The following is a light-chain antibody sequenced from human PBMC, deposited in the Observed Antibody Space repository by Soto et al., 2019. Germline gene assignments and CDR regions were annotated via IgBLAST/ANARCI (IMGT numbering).Light chain of an antibody. CDR1: SSNIGSYA. V-gene: IGLV1-44*01. J-gene: IGLJ2*01. CDR3: AAWDDSLNGVV. CDR2: ANN. Sequence: QSVLTQPPSVSGTPGQRVTISCSGSSSNIGSYAVNWYQQLPGTAPKVLIYANNQRPAGVPDRFPGSKSGTSASLVISGLQSEDEGDYYCAAWDDSLNGVVFGGGTKVTVL.